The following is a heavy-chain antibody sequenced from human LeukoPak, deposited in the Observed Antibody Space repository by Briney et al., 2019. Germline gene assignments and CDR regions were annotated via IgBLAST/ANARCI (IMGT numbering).Heavy chain of an antibody. J-gene: IGHJ4*02. V-gene: IGHV3-11*01. CDR3: ARGTYDYVWESYRYQEKKPGGY. Sequence: GGSLRLSCAASGFIFTDYYMSWIRQAPGKGLEWVSYISSSGGTIYYADSVKGRFTISRDNTKNSLYLQVNSLRAEDTAVYYCARGTYDYVWESYRYQEKKPGGYWGQGTLVTVSS. D-gene: IGHD3-16*02. CDR2: ISSSGGTI. CDR1: GFIFTDYY.